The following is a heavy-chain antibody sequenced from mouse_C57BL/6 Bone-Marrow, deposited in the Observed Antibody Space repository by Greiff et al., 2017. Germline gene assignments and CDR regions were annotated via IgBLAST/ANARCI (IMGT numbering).Heavy chain of an antibody. D-gene: IGHD3-2*02. Sequence: EVKVVESGEGLVKPGGSLKLSCAASGFTFSSYAMSWVRQTPEKRLEWVAYISSGGDYIYYADTVKGRFTISRDNARNTLYLQMSSLKSEDTAMYYCTREGAQDEFAYWGQGTLVTVSA. CDR3: TREGAQDEFAY. CDR1: GFTFSSYA. V-gene: IGHV5-9-1*02. CDR2: ISSGGDYI. J-gene: IGHJ3*01.